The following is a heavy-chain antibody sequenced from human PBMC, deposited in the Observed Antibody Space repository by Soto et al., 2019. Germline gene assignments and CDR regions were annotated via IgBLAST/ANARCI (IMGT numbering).Heavy chain of an antibody. CDR2: IYYSGST. Sequence: PSETLSLTCTACGGFISSYFWSWIRQPPGKGLEWIGYIYYSGSTNYNPSLKSRVTISVDTSNNQFSLKLSSVTAADTAVYYCARLFPHIANYMDNWGLDTLVPLSS. CDR3: ARLFPHIANYMDN. V-gene: IGHV4-59*08. D-gene: IGHD2-21*01. J-gene: IGHJ1*01. CDR1: GGFISSYF.